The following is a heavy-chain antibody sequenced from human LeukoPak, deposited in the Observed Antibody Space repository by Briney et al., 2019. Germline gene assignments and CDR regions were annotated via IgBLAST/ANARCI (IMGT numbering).Heavy chain of an antibody. CDR2: ISGSGGST. CDR3: AKAVAAAPRGGYFDY. V-gene: IGHV3-23*01. CDR1: GFTFSSYA. J-gene: IGHJ4*02. D-gene: IGHD6-13*01. Sequence: GGSLRLSCAASGFTFSSYAMSWVRQAPGKGLEWVSAISGSGGSTYYADSVKGRFTISRDNSKDTLYLQMNSLRAEDTAVYYCAKAVAAAPRGGYFDYWGQGTLVTVSS.